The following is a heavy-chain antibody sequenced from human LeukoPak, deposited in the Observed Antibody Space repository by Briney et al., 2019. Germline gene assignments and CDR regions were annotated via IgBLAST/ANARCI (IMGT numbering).Heavy chain of an antibody. CDR3: ARRVDYYDSSGSYYYYYMDV. J-gene: IGHJ6*03. D-gene: IGHD3-22*01. CDR1: GFTFSSYW. V-gene: IGHV3-74*01. Sequence: PGGSLRLSCAASGFTFSSYWMHWVRQAPGKGLVWVSRINNDGSSTSYADSVKGRFTISRDNAKNTLYLQMNSLRAEDTAVHYCARRVDYYDSSGSYYYYYMDVWGKGTTVTVSS. CDR2: INNDGSST.